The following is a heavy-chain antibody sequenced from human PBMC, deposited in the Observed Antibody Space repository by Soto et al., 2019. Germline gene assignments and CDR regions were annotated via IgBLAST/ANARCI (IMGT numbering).Heavy chain of an antibody. CDR1: GYTFTAYF. Sequence: QVQLVQSAAEVKKPGASVTVSCRASGYTFTAYFMLWVRQAPGQGLEWMGWINPNSRDTNYAQNFQGRVTVTRDNSFHTVYMELSILRSDDTAVYYCARGTPTPPGPCIDYWGEGTLLTVSS. D-gene: IGHD2-15*01. J-gene: IGHJ4*02. CDR3: ARGTPTPPGPCIDY. CDR2: INPNSRDT. V-gene: IGHV1-2*02.